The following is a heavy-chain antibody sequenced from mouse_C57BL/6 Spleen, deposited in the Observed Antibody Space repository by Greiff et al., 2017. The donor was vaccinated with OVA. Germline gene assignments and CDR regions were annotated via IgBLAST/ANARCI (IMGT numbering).Heavy chain of an antibody. CDR2: IYPGDGDT. D-gene: IGHD2-5*01. Sequence: VKLMESGAELVKPGASVKISCKASGYAFSSYWMNWVKQRPGKGLEWIGQIYPGDGDTNYNGKFKGKATLTADKSSSTAYMQLSSLTSEDSAVYFCARGGYSNYGPFDYWGQGTTLTVSS. CDR3: ARGGYSNYGPFDY. J-gene: IGHJ2*01. CDR1: GYAFSSYW. V-gene: IGHV1-80*01.